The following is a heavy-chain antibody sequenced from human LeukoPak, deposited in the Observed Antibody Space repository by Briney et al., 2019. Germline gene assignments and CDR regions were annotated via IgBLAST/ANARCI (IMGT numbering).Heavy chain of an antibody. CDR2: INAGNGNT. CDR3: ARGWLLREFDY. CDR1: GYTFTSYA. D-gene: IGHD3-22*01. V-gene: IGHV1-3*01. Sequence: GASVKVSCKASGYTFTSYAMHWVRQAPGQRLEWMGWINAGNGNTKYSQNFQGRVTITRDTSASTAYMELSSLRSEDTAVYYCARGWLLREFDYWGQGTLVTVSS. J-gene: IGHJ4*02.